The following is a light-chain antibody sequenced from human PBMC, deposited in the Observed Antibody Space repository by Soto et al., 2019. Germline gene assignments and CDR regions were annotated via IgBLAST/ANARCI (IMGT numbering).Light chain of an antibody. CDR2: DVS. J-gene: IGLJ1*01. Sequence: QSALTQPASVSGSPGQSITISCTGTSSDVGSYNLVSWYQQHPGKAPKLMIYDVSERPSGVSNRFSGSRSGSTASLTISGLQAEDEADYYCCSYAGSSSYAFGTGTKVTVL. V-gene: IGLV2-23*02. CDR1: SSDVGSYNL. CDR3: CSYAGSSSYA.